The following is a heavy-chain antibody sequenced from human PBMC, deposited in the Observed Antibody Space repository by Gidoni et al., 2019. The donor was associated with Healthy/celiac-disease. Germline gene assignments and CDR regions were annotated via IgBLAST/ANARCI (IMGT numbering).Heavy chain of an antibody. CDR3: AKALFGGWELLTSPDY. J-gene: IGHJ4*02. V-gene: IGHV3-30*18. D-gene: IGHD1-26*01. CDR2: ISYDGSNK. CDR1: GFTFSRYG. Sequence: QVQLVESGGGVVQPGRSLSLSCAASGFTFSRYGMHWVRQAPGKGLEWVAVISYDGSNKYYADSGKGRFTISRDNSKNTLYLQMNSLRAEDTAVYYCAKALFGGWELLTSPDYWGQGTLVTVSS.